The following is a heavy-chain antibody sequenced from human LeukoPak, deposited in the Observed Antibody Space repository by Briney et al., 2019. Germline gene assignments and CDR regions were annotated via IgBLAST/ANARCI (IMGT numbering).Heavy chain of an antibody. V-gene: IGHV1-69*04. CDR3: ARVDTTMGQQLVP. Sequence: GASVKVSCKASGGTFSSYAISWVRQAPGQGLEWMGRIIPILGIANYAQKFQGRVTITADKSTSTAYMELSSLRSEDTAVYYCARVDTTMGQQLVPWGQGTLVTVSS. CDR1: GGTFSSYA. CDR2: IIPILGIA. D-gene: IGHD6-6*01. J-gene: IGHJ5*02.